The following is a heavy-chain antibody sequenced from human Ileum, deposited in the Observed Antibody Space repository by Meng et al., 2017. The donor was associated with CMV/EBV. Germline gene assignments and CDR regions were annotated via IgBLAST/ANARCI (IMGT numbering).Heavy chain of an antibody. J-gene: IGHJ5*02. CDR2: IYSGGST. D-gene: IGHD6-13*01. CDR1: GFTVRSNY. CDR3: AKDVDSSSWYVRGTNWFDP. V-gene: IGHV3-53*01. Sequence: GGSLRLSCAASGFTVRSNYMSWVRQAPGKGLEWVSVIYSGGSTYYADSVKGRFTISRDNSKNTLYLQMYSLRAEDTAVYYCAKDVDSSSWYVRGTNWFDPWGQGTLVTVSS.